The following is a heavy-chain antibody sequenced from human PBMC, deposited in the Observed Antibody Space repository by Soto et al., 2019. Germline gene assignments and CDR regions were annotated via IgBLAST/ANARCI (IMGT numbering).Heavy chain of an antibody. V-gene: IGHV3-21*01. D-gene: IGHD4-17*01. Sequence: EVQLVESGGGLVKPGGSLRLSCAASGFTFSSYSMNWVRQAPGKGLEWVSSISSSSSYIYYADSVKGRFTISRDNAKNSLYLQMNSLRAEDTAVYYCARDIREATVTTLRAFDIWGQGTMVTVSS. CDR3: ARDIREATVTTLRAFDI. CDR1: GFTFSSYS. CDR2: ISSSSSYI. J-gene: IGHJ3*02.